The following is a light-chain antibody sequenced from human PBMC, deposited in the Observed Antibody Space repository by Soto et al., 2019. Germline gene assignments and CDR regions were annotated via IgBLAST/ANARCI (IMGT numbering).Light chain of an antibody. CDR2: GAS. Sequence: EIVLTQSPGTLSLSPGERATLSCRASQSVSNNYLAWYQQKPGQAPRLLMYGASSRATGIPDRFSGSGSGTDFTLTIISLEPEDFAVYYCQQYGSSSLTFGQGTKVDIK. CDR3: QQYGSSSLT. CDR1: QSVSNNY. J-gene: IGKJ1*01. V-gene: IGKV3-20*01.